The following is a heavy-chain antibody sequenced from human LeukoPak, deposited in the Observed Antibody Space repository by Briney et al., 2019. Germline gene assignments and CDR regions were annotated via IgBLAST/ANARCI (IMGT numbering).Heavy chain of an antibody. V-gene: IGHV3-30*03. J-gene: IGHJ4*02. CDR1: GFTFSSCG. Sequence: GGSLRLSCAASGFTFSSCGIHWVRQAPGKGLEWVAVISHDGSNKYYADSVKGRFTISRDNFKNTLYLHMSSLRAEDTAVYYCARDTYTSGWYELDYWGQGTLVTVSS. CDR2: ISHDGSNK. D-gene: IGHD6-19*01. CDR3: ARDTYTSGWYELDY.